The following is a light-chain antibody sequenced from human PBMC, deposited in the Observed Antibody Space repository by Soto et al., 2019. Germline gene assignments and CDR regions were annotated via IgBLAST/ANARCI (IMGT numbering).Light chain of an antibody. CDR2: RAS. CDR1: QSISSW. Sequence: DIPMTQSPSTLSASVGDRVTITCRASQSISSWLAWYQQKPGKAPKLLIYRASSLERGVPSRFSGSGSGTEFTLTISSLQPDDFATYYCQQYNTYWTFGQGTKVEIK. J-gene: IGKJ1*01. V-gene: IGKV1-5*03. CDR3: QQYNTYWT.